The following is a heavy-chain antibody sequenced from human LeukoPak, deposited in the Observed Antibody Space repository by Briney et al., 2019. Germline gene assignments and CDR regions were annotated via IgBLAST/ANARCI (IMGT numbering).Heavy chain of an antibody. CDR2: ISGSGGST. V-gene: IGHV3-23*01. J-gene: IGHJ4*02. CDR1: GFTFSSYA. Sequence: GGSLRLSCAASGFTFSSYAMSWVRQAPGKGLEWVSAISGSGGSTYYADSVEGRFTISRDNSKNTLYLQMNSLRAEDTAVYYCAKRTQVWGSSISDYWGQGTLVTVSS. CDR3: AKRTQVWGSSISDY. D-gene: IGHD3-16*01.